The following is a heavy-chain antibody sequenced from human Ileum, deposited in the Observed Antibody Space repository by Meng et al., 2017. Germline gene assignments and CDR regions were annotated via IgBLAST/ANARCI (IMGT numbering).Heavy chain of an antibody. CDR1: GGSFSGYY. D-gene: IGHD1/OR15-1a*01. Sequence: SETLSLTCAVYGGSFSGYYWSWIRQPPGKGLEWIGEINHSGSTNYNPSLKSRVTISVDTSKHQFSLKLSSVTAADTAVYYCARGSANIHSPDYWGQVTLVTSPQ. V-gene: IGHV4-34*01. CDR3: ARGSANIHSPDY. J-gene: IGHJ4*02. CDR2: INHSGST.